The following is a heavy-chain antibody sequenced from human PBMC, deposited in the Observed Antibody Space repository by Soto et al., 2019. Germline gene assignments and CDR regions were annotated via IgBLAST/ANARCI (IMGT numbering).Heavy chain of an antibody. Sequence: SETLSLTCTASGGSIINYYWTWIRQPAGKGLEYIGRIYSSGTTNYNPSLKSRVTMSVDTSKNQFSLKLSSVTAADTALYYCARQTTYSSSWYDYWGHGTLVTVSS. CDR1: GGSIINYY. CDR3: ARQTTYSSSWYDY. D-gene: IGHD6-13*01. CDR2: IYSSGTT. V-gene: IGHV4-4*07. J-gene: IGHJ5*01.